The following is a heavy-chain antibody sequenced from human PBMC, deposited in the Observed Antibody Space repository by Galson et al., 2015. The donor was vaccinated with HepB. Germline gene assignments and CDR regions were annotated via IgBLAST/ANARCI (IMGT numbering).Heavy chain of an antibody. V-gene: IGHV4-31*03. Sequence: TLSLTCTVSGGSISSGGYYWSWIRQHPGKGLEWIGYIYYSGSTYYNPSLKSRVTISVDTSKNQFSLKLSSVTAADTAVYYCARGSLFPPAAIRGWVDYWGQGTLVTVSS. J-gene: IGHJ4*02. CDR3: ARGSLFPPAAIRGWVDY. CDR2: IYYSGST. CDR1: GGSISSGGYY. D-gene: IGHD2-2*02.